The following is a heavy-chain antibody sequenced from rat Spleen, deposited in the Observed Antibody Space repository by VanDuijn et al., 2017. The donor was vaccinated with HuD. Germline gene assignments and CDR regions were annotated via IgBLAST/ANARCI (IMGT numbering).Heavy chain of an antibody. CDR1: GFTFSDYY. V-gene: IGHV5-29*01. Sequence: EVQLVESDGGLVQPGRSLKLSCAASGFTFSDYYMAWVRQAPTKGLEWVATISYDGSSTYYRDSVKGRFTISRDNAKSTLYLQMDSLRSEETATYYCARHKIIPDWYFDFWGPGTMVTVSS. D-gene: IGHD1-5*01. CDR2: ISYDGSST. J-gene: IGHJ1*01. CDR3: ARHKIIPDWYFDF.